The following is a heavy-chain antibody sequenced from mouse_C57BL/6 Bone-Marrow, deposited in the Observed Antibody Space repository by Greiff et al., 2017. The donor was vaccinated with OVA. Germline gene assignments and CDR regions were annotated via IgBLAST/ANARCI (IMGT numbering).Heavy chain of an antibody. CDR3: AREGEIYYDYDGDPLFDY. Sequence: EVQVVESGGGLVKPGGSLKLSCAASGFTFSSYAMSWVRQTPEKRLEWVATISDGGSYTYYPDNVKGRFTISRDNAKNNLYLQMSHLKSEDTAMYYCAREGEIYYDYDGDPLFDYWGQGTTLTVSS. V-gene: IGHV5-4*01. D-gene: IGHD2-4*01. CDR2: ISDGGSYT. CDR1: GFTFSSYA. J-gene: IGHJ2*01.